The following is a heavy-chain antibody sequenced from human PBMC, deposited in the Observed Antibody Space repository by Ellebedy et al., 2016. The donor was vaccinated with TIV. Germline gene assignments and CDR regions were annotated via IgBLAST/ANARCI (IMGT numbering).Heavy chain of an antibody. D-gene: IGHD5-12*01. CDR2: INPGGGST. V-gene: IGHV1-46*01. Sequence: ASVKVSCKASGYAFSSYYVHWVRQAPGQGLEWMGVINPGGGSTRYAQKFQGRVTMTRDTSTSTVYMELSSLRSEDTAVYYCARGGYSGYEVGSATEYWGQGTLVTVSS. J-gene: IGHJ4*02. CDR1: GYAFSSYY. CDR3: ARGGYSGYEVGSATEY.